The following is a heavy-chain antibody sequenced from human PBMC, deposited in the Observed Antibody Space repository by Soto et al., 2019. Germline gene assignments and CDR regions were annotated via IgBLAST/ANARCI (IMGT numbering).Heavy chain of an antibody. D-gene: IGHD4-17*01. Sequence: GASVKVSCKASGYTFTGYYMHWVRQAPGQGLEWMGWINPNSGGTNYAQKFQGRVTMTRDTSISTAYMELSRLRSDDTAVYYCARAVTKWAKYYFDYWGQGTLVTVPQ. V-gene: IGHV1-2*02. CDR3: ARAVTKWAKYYFDY. CDR2: INPNSGGT. J-gene: IGHJ4*02. CDR1: GYTFTGYY.